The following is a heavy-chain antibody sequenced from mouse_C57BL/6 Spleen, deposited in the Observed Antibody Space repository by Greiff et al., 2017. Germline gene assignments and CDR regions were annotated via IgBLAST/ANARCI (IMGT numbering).Heavy chain of an antibody. Sequence: DVKLVESGGDLVKPGGSLKLSCAASGFTFSSYGMSWVRQTPDKRLEWVATISSGGSYTYYPDSVKGRFTISRDNAKNTLYLQMSSLKSEDTAMYYCARRDYDGSYFDYWGQGTTLTVSS. CDR3: ARRDYDGSYFDY. CDR1: GFTFSSYG. CDR2: ISSGGSYT. V-gene: IGHV5-6*02. D-gene: IGHD2-4*01. J-gene: IGHJ2*01.